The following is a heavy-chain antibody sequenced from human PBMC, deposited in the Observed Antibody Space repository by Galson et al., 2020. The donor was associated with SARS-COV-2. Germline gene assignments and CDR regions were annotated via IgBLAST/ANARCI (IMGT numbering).Heavy chain of an antibody. D-gene: IGHD1-26*01. Sequence: GPTLVKPTQTPTLTCTFSGFSLSTRGICVSWIRQPPGKDLKWLALIDWDDDNYYSTSLKTRLTISKDTSKNPVVLTMTNMDPVDTATYYCARILVDGALGHYYYDGMDVWGQGSTVTVSS. V-gene: IGHV2-70*01. CDR1: GFSLSTRGIC. CDR3: ARILVDGALGHYYYDGMDV. J-gene: IGHJ6*02. CDR2: IDWDDDN.